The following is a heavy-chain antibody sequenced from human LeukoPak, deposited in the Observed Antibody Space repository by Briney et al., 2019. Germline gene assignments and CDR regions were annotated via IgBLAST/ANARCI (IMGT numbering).Heavy chain of an antibody. CDR1: GGSFSGYY. Sequence: SETLSLTCAVYGGSFSGYYWSWIRQPPGKGLEWIGYIYYSGSTNYNPSLKSRVTISVDTSKNQFSLKLSSVTAADTAVYYCARASPRLYFDYWGQGTLVTVSS. J-gene: IGHJ4*02. CDR3: ARASPRLYFDY. CDR2: IYYSGST. V-gene: IGHV4-59*01.